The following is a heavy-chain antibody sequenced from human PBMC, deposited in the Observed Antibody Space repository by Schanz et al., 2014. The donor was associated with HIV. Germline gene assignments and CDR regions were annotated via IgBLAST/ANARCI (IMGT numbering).Heavy chain of an antibody. CDR2: MNPGSGNT. CDR1: GYNFGNLD. D-gene: IGHD2-21*01. CDR3: ARGGYYRGVGDYYVTAFDY. V-gene: IGHV1-8*02. Sequence: QVWLVQSGAEVKKPGASVRVSCKASGYNFGNLDINWVRQATGQGLEWLGWMNPGSGNTGYAWKFQGRVTMTRDTSIRTAYMELSSLRSAAPPVYYCARGGYYRGVGDYYVTAFDYWGRGTKVTVSS. J-gene: IGHJ3*01.